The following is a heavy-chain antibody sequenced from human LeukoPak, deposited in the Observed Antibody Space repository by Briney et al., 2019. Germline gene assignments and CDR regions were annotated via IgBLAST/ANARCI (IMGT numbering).Heavy chain of an antibody. CDR3: AKEMGSWAAHPFDY. Sequence: GRSLRLSCAASGFTFSSYDMHWVRQAPGKGLEWVAVISYDGSNKYYADSVKGRFTISRDNSKNTLYLQMNSLRAEDTAVYYCAKEMGSWAAHPFDYWGQGTLVTVSS. CDR1: GFTFSSYD. J-gene: IGHJ4*02. D-gene: IGHD6-13*01. V-gene: IGHV3-30*18. CDR2: ISYDGSNK.